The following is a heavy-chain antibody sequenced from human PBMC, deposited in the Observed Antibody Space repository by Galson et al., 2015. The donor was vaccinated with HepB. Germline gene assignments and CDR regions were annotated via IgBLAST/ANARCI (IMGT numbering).Heavy chain of an antibody. J-gene: IGHJ5*02. Sequence: VYGGTFRAYSWNWIRQPPGKGLEWIGEINHTGGTNYNPSLKSRLTISLDPSKSQFYLKLNSVTAADTAVYYCARGQRVSVFRLLNGSQSNWFDPWGQGALVTVSS. CDR2: INHTGGT. D-gene: IGHD1-26*01. V-gene: IGHV4-34*01. CDR1: GGTFRAYS. CDR3: ARGQRVSVFRLLNGSQSNWFDP.